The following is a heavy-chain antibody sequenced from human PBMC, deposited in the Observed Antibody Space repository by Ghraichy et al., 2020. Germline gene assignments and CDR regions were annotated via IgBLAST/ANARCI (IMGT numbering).Heavy chain of an antibody. J-gene: IGHJ6*02. V-gene: IGHV3-23*01. D-gene: IGHD3-10*01. Sequence: GESLNISCVASGFTFSSYAMTWVRQAPGKGLEWVSVITVSGDNAHYGDAAQGRFFISRDNSKNTLYLQMNSLRAEDTAIYYCATMGDFYDDYGMDFWGQGITVTV. CDR3: ATMGDFYDDYGMDF. CDR1: GFTFSSYA. CDR2: ITVSGDNA.